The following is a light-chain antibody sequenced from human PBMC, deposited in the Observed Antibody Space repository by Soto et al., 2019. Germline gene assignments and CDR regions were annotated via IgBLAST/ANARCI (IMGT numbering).Light chain of an antibody. CDR2: DVS. Sequence: QSVLTQPASVSGSPGQSITISCTGTSSDVGGYNYVSWYQQHPDKAPKLMIYDVSNRPSGVSNRFSGSKSGNTASLTISGLQAEDEPDYYCSSYTSSSTVVFGGGTKLTV. CDR3: SSYTSSSTVV. CDR1: SSDVGGYNY. V-gene: IGLV2-14*01. J-gene: IGLJ2*01.